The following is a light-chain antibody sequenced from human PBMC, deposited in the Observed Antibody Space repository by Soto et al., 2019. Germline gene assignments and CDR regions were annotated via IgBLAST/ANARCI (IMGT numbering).Light chain of an antibody. Sequence: DLKMTQSPSSLSASVGDRVTITCRASQSISSYLNWYQQKPGKAPKLLIYAASSLQSGVPSRFSGSGSGTDFTLTISSLQPEDFATYYCQQSYSTPFFGPGTKVDIK. J-gene: IGKJ3*01. V-gene: IGKV1-39*01. CDR3: QQSYSTPF. CDR1: QSISSY. CDR2: AAS.